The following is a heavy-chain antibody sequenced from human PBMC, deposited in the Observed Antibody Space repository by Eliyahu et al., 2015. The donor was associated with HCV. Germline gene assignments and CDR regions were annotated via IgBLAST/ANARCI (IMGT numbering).Heavy chain of an antibody. D-gene: IGHD6-19*01. CDR3: VRGGHWVTTQWPQDALDI. CDR2: ISSGSGTI. CDR1: GFTFSIYX. V-gene: IGHV3-48*01. Sequence: VQLVESGXGLVQPGGSLRXXCAASGFTFSIYXXXWVRQXPGKGLGWXSYISSGSGTIYYADSVKGRVTISRDNAKNSLYLQMNSLRGEDTAVYYCVRGGHWVTTQWPQDALDIWGQGTMVTVSS. J-gene: IGHJ3*02.